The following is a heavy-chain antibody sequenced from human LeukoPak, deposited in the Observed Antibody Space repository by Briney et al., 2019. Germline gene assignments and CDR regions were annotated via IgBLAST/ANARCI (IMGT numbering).Heavy chain of an antibody. CDR3: ASEAMGSITMVRGVMDY. Sequence: ASVKVSCKASGYTFTGDYIHWVRQAPGQGLEWMGWINPNSGGTNYAQKFQGRVTTTRDTSLITAYMELTRLRSDDTAVYYCASEAMGSITMVRGVMDYWGQGTLVTVSS. CDR1: GYTFTGDY. CDR2: INPNSGGT. D-gene: IGHD3-10*01. J-gene: IGHJ4*02. V-gene: IGHV1-2*02.